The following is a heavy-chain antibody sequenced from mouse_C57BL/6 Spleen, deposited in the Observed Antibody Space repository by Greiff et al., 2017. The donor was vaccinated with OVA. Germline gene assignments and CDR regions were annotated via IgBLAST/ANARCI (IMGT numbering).Heavy chain of an antibody. CDR1: GFTFNAYT. Sequence: EVQLVESGGGLVQPKGSLKLSCAASGFTFNAYTMHWVRQAPGKGLEWVARIRSNSSNYATYYADSVKDRFTISRDGSQSMLYLHMNTLKAEDKAMSCYERDRLRCWYFDVWGTGTTVTVSS. CDR3: ERDRLRCWYFDV. J-gene: IGHJ1*03. V-gene: IGHV10-3*01. CDR2: IRSNSSNYAT.